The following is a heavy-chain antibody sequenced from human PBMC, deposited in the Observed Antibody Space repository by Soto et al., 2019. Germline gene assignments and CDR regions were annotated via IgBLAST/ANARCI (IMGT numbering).Heavy chain of an antibody. CDR1: GGSISSRTFY. CDR2: IYYSGST. CDR3: ARRERAAGTDWWFDP. J-gene: IGHJ5*02. D-gene: IGHD6-13*01. Sequence: SETLYLTCTVSGGSISSRTFYSCWIRQPPEKGLEWFGSIYYSGSTYSSPSLKSRVTISVDTSKNQFSLKLSSVTAADTAVYYCARRERAAGTDWWFDPWGQGTLVT. V-gene: IGHV4-39*01.